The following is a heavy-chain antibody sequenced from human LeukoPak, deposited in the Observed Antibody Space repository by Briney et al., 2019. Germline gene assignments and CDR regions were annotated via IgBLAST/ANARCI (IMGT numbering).Heavy chain of an antibody. Sequence: GGSLRLSCAASGFTFSSYAMHWVRQAPGKGLEWVAVISYDGSNKYYADSVKGRFTISRDNPKNTLYLQMNSLRAEDTAVYYCAREGRDGGAFDIWGQGTMVTVSS. D-gene: IGHD3-16*01. CDR3: AREGRDGGAFDI. CDR1: GFTFSSYA. J-gene: IGHJ3*02. CDR2: ISYDGSNK. V-gene: IGHV3-30*04.